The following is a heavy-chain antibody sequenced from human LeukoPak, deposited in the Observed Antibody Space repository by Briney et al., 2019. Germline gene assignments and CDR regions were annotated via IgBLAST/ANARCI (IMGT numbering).Heavy chain of an antibody. CDR2: IYYSGST. D-gene: IGHD3-10*01. Sequence: SETLSLTCTVSGGSISSSSYYWGWIRQPPGKGLEWIGSIYYSGSTYDNPSLKSRVTISVDTSKNQFSLKLTSVTAADTAVYYCARHVGFGELIDHWGQGTLVTVSS. J-gene: IGHJ5*02. CDR1: GGSISSSSYY. V-gene: IGHV4-39*01. CDR3: ARHVGFGELIDH.